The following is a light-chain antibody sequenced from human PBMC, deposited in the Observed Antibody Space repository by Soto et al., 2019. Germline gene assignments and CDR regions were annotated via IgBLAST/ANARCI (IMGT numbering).Light chain of an antibody. Sequence: DIVMTQPPDSLAVSLGERATINCKSSQSVLYSSNNKNYLAWYQQKPGQPPKLLIYWASTRESGVPDRFSDSGSGTDFTLTISSLQAEDVAVYYCQQYYSTPRTFGQGTKVEIK. V-gene: IGKV4-1*01. CDR1: QSVLYSSNNKNY. CDR2: WAS. J-gene: IGKJ1*01. CDR3: QQYYSTPRT.